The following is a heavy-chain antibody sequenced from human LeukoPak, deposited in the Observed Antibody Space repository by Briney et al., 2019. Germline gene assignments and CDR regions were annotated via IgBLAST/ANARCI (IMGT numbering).Heavy chain of an antibody. CDR1: GFTFSSYE. CDR2: ISSSGKTI. V-gene: IGHV3-48*03. Sequence: PGGSLRLSCEASGFTFSSYEMNWVRQAPGKGLEWVSYISSSGKTIYYADSTKGRFTVSRDNAKNSLYLQMNNLGAEDTAVYYCARVGVGTVAGNYFDDWGQGTLVTVSS. D-gene: IGHD6-19*01. CDR3: ARVGVGTVAGNYFDD. J-gene: IGHJ4*02.